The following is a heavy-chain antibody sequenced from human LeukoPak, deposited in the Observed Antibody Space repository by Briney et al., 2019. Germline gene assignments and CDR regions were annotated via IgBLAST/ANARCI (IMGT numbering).Heavy chain of an antibody. J-gene: IGHJ1*01. Sequence: GGSLRLSCAASGFTFSNSAMHWVRQTPGKGLQYVAAISNSGHRTHYVDSVQGRFTVSRDNSKNTLYLQMGSLRPEDTALYYCARGLSGSSDKWGQGVLVAVSS. V-gene: IGHV3-64*02. CDR2: ISNSGHRT. CDR3: ARGLSGSSDK. CDR1: GFTFSNSA. D-gene: IGHD7-27*01.